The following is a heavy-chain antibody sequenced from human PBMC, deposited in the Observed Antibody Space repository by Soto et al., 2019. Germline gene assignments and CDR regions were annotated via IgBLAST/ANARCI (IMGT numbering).Heavy chain of an antibody. CDR1: GGTFSSYT. D-gene: IGHD1-7*01. CDR3: ALNYGENIGGSY. Sequence: QVQLVQSGAEVKKPGSSVKVSCKAFGGTFSSYTISWVRQAPGPGQGLEWMGRIVHFVGTTNHALKFQGRVAITAGKFSHTADMEMTNLRSEDTAMYYSALNYGENIGGSYWGQGTLVTVS. V-gene: IGHV1-69*08. CDR2: IVHFVGTT. J-gene: IGHJ1*01.